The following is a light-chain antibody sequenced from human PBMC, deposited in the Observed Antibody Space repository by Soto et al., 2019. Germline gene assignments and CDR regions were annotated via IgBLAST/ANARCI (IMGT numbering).Light chain of an antibody. Sequence: DIQMTQSPSTLSASVGDRVTITCRASQSISSWLAWYQQKPGKAPQLLIYKASTLASGVPSRFSGSESGTQCTLTISRLQPDDSATYYCQQYKSSFPLTFGQGTKLEIK. J-gene: IGKJ2*01. CDR3: QQYKSSFPLT. CDR1: QSISSW. CDR2: KAS. V-gene: IGKV1-5*03.